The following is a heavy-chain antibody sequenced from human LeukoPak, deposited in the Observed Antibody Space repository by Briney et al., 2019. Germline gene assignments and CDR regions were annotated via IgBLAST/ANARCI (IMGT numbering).Heavy chain of an antibody. CDR3: ARLTSCSSTSCVGPDY. Sequence: SQTLSLTCAVSGGSISSGGYSWSWIRQPPGKGLEWIGYIYHSGSTYYNPSLKSRVTISVDRSKNQFSLKLSSVTAADTAVYYCARLTSCSSTSCVGPDYWGQGTLVTVSS. D-gene: IGHD2-2*01. CDR1: GGSISSGGYS. CDR2: IYHSGST. J-gene: IGHJ4*02. V-gene: IGHV4-30-2*01.